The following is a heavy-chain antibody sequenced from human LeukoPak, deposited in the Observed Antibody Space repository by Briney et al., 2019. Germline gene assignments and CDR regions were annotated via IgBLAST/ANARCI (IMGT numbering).Heavy chain of an antibody. J-gene: IGHJ5*02. V-gene: IGHV1-46*01. CDR2: INPSGGST. D-gene: IGHD1-26*01. Sequence: GASVKVSCKASGYTFTGYYMHWVRQAHGQGLEWMGMINPSGGSTSYAQKFQGRVTMTRDMSTSTDYMELISLRSEDTAVYYCARDNSVGDTAWWFDPWGQGTLVTVSS. CDR1: GYTFTGYY. CDR3: ARDNSVGDTAWWFDP.